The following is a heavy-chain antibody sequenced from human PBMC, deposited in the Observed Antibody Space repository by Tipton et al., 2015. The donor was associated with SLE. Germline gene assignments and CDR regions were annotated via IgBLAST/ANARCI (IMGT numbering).Heavy chain of an antibody. J-gene: IGHJ4*02. CDR3: ARRSLLAVPK. V-gene: IGHV4-39*02. Sequence: TLSLTCTVSGDSISSSGYYWVWIRQPPGKGLGWVGSIYDNGNTYYNPSLKSRATISADTSKNLFSLKLSSVTAADMAVYYCARRSLLAVPKWGQGTLVTVSS. D-gene: IGHD6-19*01. CDR2: IYDNGNT. CDR1: GDSISSSGYY.